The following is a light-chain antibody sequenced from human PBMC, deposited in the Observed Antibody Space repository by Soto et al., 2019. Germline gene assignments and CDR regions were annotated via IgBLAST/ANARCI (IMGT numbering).Light chain of an antibody. CDR1: STDFVSYNR. CDR3: SLYTSENAYV. CDR2: EVS. V-gene: IGLV2-18*01. J-gene: IGLJ1*01. Sequence: QSALTQPPSVSGSPGQSVTISCTGTSTDFVSYNRVSWYHQPPGTAPKLMVNEVSKRPAGVPDRFSGSKSGNTASLTISGLQAADEADYDCSLYTSENAYVFGTGTKLTVL.